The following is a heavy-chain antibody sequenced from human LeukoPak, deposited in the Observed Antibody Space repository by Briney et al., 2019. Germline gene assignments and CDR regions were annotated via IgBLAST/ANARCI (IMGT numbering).Heavy chain of an antibody. J-gene: IGHJ5*02. CDR1: GGSTTTGNYY. CDR3: ARHPNWFDP. CDR2: ISYVGGT. Sequence: SETLSLTCTVSGGSTTTGNYYWGWIRQPPGKGLECIGSISYVGGTYYNPSLESRVTISVDTSKNQFSLKVSSVTAADTAVYYCARHPNWFDPWGQGTLVTVAS. V-gene: IGHV4-39*01.